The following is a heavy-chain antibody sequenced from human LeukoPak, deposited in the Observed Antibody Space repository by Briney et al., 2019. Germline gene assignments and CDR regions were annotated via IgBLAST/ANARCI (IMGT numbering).Heavy chain of an antibody. CDR3: ARNLYRAFDY. J-gene: IGHJ4*02. CDR1: GGSISSGGYY. Sequence: SSETPSLTCTVSGGSISSGGYYWSWIRQHPGKGLEWIGYIYYSGSTYYNPSLKSRVTISVDTSKNQFSLKLSSVTAADTAVYYCARNLYRAFDYWGQGTLVTVSS. V-gene: IGHV4-31*03. D-gene: IGHD4-11*01. CDR2: IYYSGST.